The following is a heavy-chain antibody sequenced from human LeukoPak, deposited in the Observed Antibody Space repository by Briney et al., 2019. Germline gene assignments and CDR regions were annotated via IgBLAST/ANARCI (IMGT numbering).Heavy chain of an antibody. CDR1: GLTFSNYA. CDR2: ISDSGGST. V-gene: IGHV3-23*01. D-gene: IGHD3-22*01. Sequence: GGSLRLSCAASGLTFSNYAMSWVRQAPGKGLEWVSGISDSGGSTHYADSVKGRFTISRDTSKNTLYLQMSSLRVEDTAVYYCAKVPNYYDTTTYYGWGQGTLVAVSS. J-gene: IGHJ4*02. CDR3: AKVPNYYDTTTYYG.